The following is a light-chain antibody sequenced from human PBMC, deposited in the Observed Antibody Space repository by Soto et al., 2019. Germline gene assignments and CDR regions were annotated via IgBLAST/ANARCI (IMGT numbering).Light chain of an antibody. CDR1: SSDVGAHNR. J-gene: IGLJ1*01. CDR3: NAFTTTGTYV. Sequence: QSVLTQPASVSGSPGQSITISCIGTSSDVGAHNRFSWYQQHPGQAPKVIIYEVSNRPSGVSNRFSCSKSGNTASLTISGLQAEDEADYYCNAFTTTGTYVFGTGTKLTVL. V-gene: IGLV2-14*01. CDR2: EVS.